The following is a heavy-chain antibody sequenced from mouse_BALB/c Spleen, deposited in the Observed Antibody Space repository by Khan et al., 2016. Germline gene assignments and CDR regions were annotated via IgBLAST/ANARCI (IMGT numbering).Heavy chain of an antibody. Sequence: QIQLVQSGPELKKPGETVKISCKASGYTFTNYGMNWVKQAPGKGLEWMGWINTYTGEPTYADDFKGRFAFSLETSASTAYLQINNLKNEDTATYFCARYWTSYWYFDVWGAGTTVTVSS. D-gene: IGHD2-13*01. CDR3: ARYWTSYWYFDV. J-gene: IGHJ1*01. V-gene: IGHV9-3-1*01. CDR1: GYTFTNYG. CDR2: INTYTGEP.